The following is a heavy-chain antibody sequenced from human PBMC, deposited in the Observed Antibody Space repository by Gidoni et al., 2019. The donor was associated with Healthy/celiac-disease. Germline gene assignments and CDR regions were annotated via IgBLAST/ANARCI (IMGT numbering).Heavy chain of an antibody. Sequence: QVQLVESGGGVVQPGWSLSLSCAASGFTFSSYAMHWVRQAPGKGLEWVAVISYDGSNKYYADSVKGRFTISRDNSKNTLYLQMNSLRAEDTAVYYCARDFDYYDSSGYYYYYYGMDVWGQGTTVTVSS. J-gene: IGHJ6*02. CDR2: ISYDGSNK. D-gene: IGHD3-22*01. CDR1: GFTFSSYA. V-gene: IGHV3-30-3*01. CDR3: ARDFDYYDSSGYYYYYYGMDV.